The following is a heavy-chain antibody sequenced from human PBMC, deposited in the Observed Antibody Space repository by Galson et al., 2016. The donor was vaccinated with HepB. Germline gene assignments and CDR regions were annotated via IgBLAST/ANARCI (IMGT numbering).Heavy chain of an antibody. D-gene: IGHD3-3*01. V-gene: IGHV3-64D*06. CDR3: VKDQTVSDFWSSYYSYFDY. J-gene: IGHJ4*02. CDR1: GFAFNNYA. CDR2: IDNNGDNI. Sequence: SLRLSCAASGFAFNNYAMHWVRQAPGKGLEYVSAIDNNGDNIYYADSVKGRFTISRDSSKYILYLQMSSLRADDTAVYYCVKDQTVSDFWSSYYSYFDYWGQGTLVTVSS.